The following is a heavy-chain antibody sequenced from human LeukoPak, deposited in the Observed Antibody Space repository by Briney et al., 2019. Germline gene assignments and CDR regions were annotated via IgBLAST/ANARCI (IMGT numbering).Heavy chain of an antibody. Sequence: PSETLSLTCTVSGYSISSGYYWGWIRQPPGKGLEWIGSIYHSGSTYYNPSLESRVTISVDTSKNQFSLKLSSVTAADTAVYYCARVDGSGSYYPFDYWGQGTLVTVSS. CDR2: IYHSGST. V-gene: IGHV4-38-2*02. D-gene: IGHD3-10*01. J-gene: IGHJ4*02. CDR1: GYSISSGYY. CDR3: ARVDGSGSYYPFDY.